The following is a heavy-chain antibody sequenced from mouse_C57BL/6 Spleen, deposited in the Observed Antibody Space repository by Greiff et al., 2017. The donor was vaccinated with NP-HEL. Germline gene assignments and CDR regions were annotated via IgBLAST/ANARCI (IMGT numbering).Heavy chain of an antibody. Sequence: QVQLQQPGTELVRPGTSVKVSCKASGYAFTNYLIEWVKQRPGQGLEWIGVINPGSGGTNYNEKFKGKATLTADKSSSTAYMQLSSLTSEDSAVYFCAREGDYDEAWFAYWGQGTLVTVSA. CDR3: AREGDYDEAWFAY. CDR2: INPGSGGT. V-gene: IGHV1-54*01. J-gene: IGHJ3*01. D-gene: IGHD2-4*01. CDR1: GYAFTNYL.